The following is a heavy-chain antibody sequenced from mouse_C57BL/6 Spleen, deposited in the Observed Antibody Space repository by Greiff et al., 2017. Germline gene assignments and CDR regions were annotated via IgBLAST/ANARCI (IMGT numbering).Heavy chain of an antibody. D-gene: IGHD1-1*01. Sequence: QVTLKESGPGLLQSSQTLSLTCSFSGFSLSTSGMGVSWIRQPSGKGLEWLAHIYWDDAKRYTQSLKSRRTISKDTSRNQVFLKITSVDTADTATYYCARSYCDSSPVAYWGQGTMVTVSA. J-gene: IGHJ3*01. V-gene: IGHV8-12*01. CDR3: ARSYCDSSPVAY. CDR1: GFSLSTSGMG. CDR2: IYWDDAK.